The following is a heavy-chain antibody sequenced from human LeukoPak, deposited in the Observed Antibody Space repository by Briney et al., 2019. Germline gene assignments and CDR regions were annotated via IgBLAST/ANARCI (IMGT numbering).Heavy chain of an antibody. CDR1: GFTFSSHW. D-gene: IGHD1-1*01. V-gene: IGHV3-74*01. CDR2: ISSEWSIT. CDR3: ARDYNWYPPDY. Sequence: PGGSLRLSCAASGFTFSSHWMHWVRQAPGKGLVWVSRISSEWSITTYADSAQGRFTISRDNAKNTLYLQMNSLRVEDTAVYYCARDYNWYPPDYWGQGTVVTVFS. J-gene: IGHJ4*02.